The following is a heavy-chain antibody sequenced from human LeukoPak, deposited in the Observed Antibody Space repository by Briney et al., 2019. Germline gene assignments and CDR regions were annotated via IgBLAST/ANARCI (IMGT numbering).Heavy chain of an antibody. J-gene: IGHJ4*02. Sequence: EASVKVSCKASGYTFTGYNMHWVRQAPGQGLEWMGRINPNGGGTNYAQKFQGRVTMTRDTSISTAYMELSGLTSDDTAVYYCARAPAAKPHDYWGQGTLVIVSS. D-gene: IGHD2-2*01. V-gene: IGHV1-2*06. CDR1: GYTFTGYN. CDR2: INPNGGGT. CDR3: ARAPAAKPHDY.